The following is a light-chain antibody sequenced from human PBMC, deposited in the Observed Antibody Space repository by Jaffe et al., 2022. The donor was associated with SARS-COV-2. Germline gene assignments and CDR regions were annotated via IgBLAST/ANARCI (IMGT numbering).Light chain of an antibody. CDR3: QSYDNTLRGSV. Sequence: QSVLTQPPSVSGAPGQRVTISCTGSSSNFGAGYDVHWYQQLPGTAPKLLIYGNSNRPSGVPDRFSGSKSGTSASLAITGLQADDEADYYCQSYDNTLRGSVFGTGTKVTVL. CDR1: SSNFGAGYD. J-gene: IGLJ1*01. V-gene: IGLV1-40*01. CDR2: GNS.